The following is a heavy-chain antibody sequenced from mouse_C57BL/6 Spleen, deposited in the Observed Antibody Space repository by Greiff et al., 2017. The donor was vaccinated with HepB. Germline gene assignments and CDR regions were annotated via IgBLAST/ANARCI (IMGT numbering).Heavy chain of an antibody. J-gene: IGHJ2*01. CDR2: IYPGSGNT. D-gene: IGHD2-4*01. Sequence: QVQLQQSGPELVKPGASVKISCKASGYSFTSYYIHWVKQRPGQGLEWIGWIYPGSGNTKYNEKFKGKATLTADTSSSTAYMQLSSLTSEDSAVYYCARDDDYDDGLYYFDYWGQGTTLTVSS. CDR3: ARDDDYDDGLYYFDY. V-gene: IGHV1-66*01. CDR1: GYSFTSYY.